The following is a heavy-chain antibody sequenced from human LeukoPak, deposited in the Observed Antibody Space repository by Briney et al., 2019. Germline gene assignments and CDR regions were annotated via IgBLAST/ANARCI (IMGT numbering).Heavy chain of an antibody. CDR1: GGSISSYY. D-gene: IGHD2-15*01. V-gene: IGHV4-59*01. J-gene: IGHJ3*02. CDR3: ARDGRYCSGGSCYRTFDI. CDR2: IYYSGST. Sequence: SETLSLTCTVSGGSISSYYWSWIRQPPGKGLEWIGYIYYSGSTNYNPSLKSRVTIPVGTSKNQFSLKLSSVTAADTAVYYCARDGRYCSGGSCYRTFDIWGQGTMVTVSS.